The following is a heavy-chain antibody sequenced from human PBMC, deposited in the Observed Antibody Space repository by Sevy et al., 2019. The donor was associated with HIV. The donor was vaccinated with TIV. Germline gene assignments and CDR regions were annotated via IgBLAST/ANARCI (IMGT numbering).Heavy chain of an antibody. V-gene: IGHV3-21*01. CDR3: ARPYGSGSWEAFDI. CDR2: ISFSSNYI. D-gene: IGHD3-10*01. J-gene: IGHJ3*02. Sequence: GGSLKLSCAASGFTFSTYTMNWVRQAPGKGLEWVSSISFSSNYIYYADSVKGRFTISRDNAKNSLYLQMSSLRAEDTAVYYCARPYGSGSWEAFDIWGQGTMVTVSS. CDR1: GFTFSTYT.